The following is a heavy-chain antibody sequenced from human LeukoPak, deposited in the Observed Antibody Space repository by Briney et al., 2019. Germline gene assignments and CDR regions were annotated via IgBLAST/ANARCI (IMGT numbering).Heavy chain of an antibody. Sequence: GGSLRLSCAASGFTVSGNYMNWVRQAPKKGLEWVSVMYSGGGTYYADSVKGRFTISRDNAKNSLYLQMNSLRAEDTALYYCAKAHPSVTTYYFDYWGQGTLVTVSS. J-gene: IGHJ4*02. V-gene: IGHV3-53*05. CDR3: AKAHPSVTTYYFDY. CDR2: MYSGGGT. D-gene: IGHD4-17*01. CDR1: GFTVSGNY.